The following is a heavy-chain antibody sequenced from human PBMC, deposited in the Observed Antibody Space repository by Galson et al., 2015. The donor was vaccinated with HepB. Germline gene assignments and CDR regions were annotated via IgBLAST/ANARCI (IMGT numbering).Heavy chain of an antibody. J-gene: IGHJ4*02. Sequence: QSGAEVKKPGESLKISCKASGDIFTTNWIGWVRRLPGSGLEWMGILNPVDSDTRYSPSFQGQVTISADNSLSTVYLQWTSLKASDTAMYYCARPRGGQWLPGYWGQGTLVTVSS. CDR3: ARPRGGQWLPGY. D-gene: IGHD6-19*01. CDR2: LNPVDSDT. V-gene: IGHV5-51*01. CDR1: GDIFTTNW.